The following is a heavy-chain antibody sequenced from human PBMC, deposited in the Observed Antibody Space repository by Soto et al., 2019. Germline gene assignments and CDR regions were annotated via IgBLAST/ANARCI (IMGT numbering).Heavy chain of an antibody. CDR2: INPSGGST. J-gene: IGHJ4*02. D-gene: IGHD5-12*01. CDR1: GYTFTSYY. Sequence: ASVKFSCKASGYTFTSYYMHWVRQAPGQGLEWMGIINPSGGSTSYAQKFQGRVTMTRDTSTSTVYMELSSLRSEDTAVYYCAREVRDGYNSGAFDYWGQGTLVTVSS. V-gene: IGHV1-46*01. CDR3: AREVRDGYNSGAFDY.